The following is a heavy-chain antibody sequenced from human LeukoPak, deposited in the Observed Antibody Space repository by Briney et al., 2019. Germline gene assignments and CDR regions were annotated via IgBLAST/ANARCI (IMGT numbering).Heavy chain of an antibody. CDR2: IIPIVGTT. CDR1: GGTFSDYA. CDR3: VRDVPLNGYVWGAKGGFDP. J-gene: IGHJ5*02. V-gene: IGHV1-69*05. Sequence: GASVKVSCKASGGTFSDYAISWVRQAPGQGLEWMGRIIPIVGTTNYEQKFQGRVTMTTDGSTTTAYMELSSLTSEDTAVYYCVRDVPLNGYVWGAKGGFDPWGQGTLVTVSS. D-gene: IGHD3-16*01.